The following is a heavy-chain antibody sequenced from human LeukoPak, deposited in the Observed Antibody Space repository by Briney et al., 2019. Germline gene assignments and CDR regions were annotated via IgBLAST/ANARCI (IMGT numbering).Heavy chain of an antibody. CDR3: ARVGYDSCGYSIDY. CDR2: IYYSGST. D-gene: IGHD3-22*01. Sequence: SQTLSLTCTVSGGSISSGDYYWSWIRQPPGKGLDWIGYIYYSGSTYYNPSLKSRVTISVDTSKNQFSLKLSSVSAADTAVYYCARVGYDSCGYSIDYWGQGTLVTVSS. V-gene: IGHV4-30-4*01. J-gene: IGHJ4*02. CDR1: GGSISSGDYY.